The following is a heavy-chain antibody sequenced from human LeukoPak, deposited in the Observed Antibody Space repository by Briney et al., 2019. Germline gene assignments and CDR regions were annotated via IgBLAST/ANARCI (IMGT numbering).Heavy chain of an antibody. D-gene: IGHD3-10*01. J-gene: IGHJ4*02. Sequence: ASVKVSCKASGYTFTGSGWYLYWLRQAPGQGLECVGWIHPNNGATLCAQKFQGMVAMTTDTSISTAYMELSRLRPDDTAMYYCARDGPAQMVDFDYWGQGTLVTVSS. CDR1: GYTFTGSGWY. CDR2: IHPNNGAT. V-gene: IGHV1-2*02. CDR3: ARDGPAQMVDFDY.